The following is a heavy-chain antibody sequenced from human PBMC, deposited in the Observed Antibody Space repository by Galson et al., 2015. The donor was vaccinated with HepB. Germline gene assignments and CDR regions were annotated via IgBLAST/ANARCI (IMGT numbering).Heavy chain of an antibody. CDR1: GFTFSSYS. Sequence: SLRLSCAASGFTFSSYSMNWVRQAPGKGLEWVSSISSSSSYIYYADSVKGRFTISRDNAKNSLYLQMNSLRAEDTAVYYCARDEADSAPYYYYGMDVWGQGTTVTVSS. J-gene: IGHJ6*02. CDR2: ISSSSSYI. D-gene: IGHD2-15*01. V-gene: IGHV3-21*01. CDR3: ARDEADSAPYYYYGMDV.